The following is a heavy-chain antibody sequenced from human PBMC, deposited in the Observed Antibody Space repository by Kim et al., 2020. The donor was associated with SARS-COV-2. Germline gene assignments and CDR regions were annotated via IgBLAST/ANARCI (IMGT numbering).Heavy chain of an antibody. J-gene: IGHJ4*02. Sequence: GGSLRLSCAASGFTFNTYVISWVRQAPGKGLEWVSTISANGGRTYYADSVKGRLIIFRDNSKNTLYLKMNNLRAEDTALYYCSRHNVRYSLDYWGQGTLVTVSS. CDR3: SRHNVRYSLDY. D-gene: IGHD1-1*01. V-gene: IGHV3-23*01. CDR2: ISANGGRT. CDR1: GFTFNTYV.